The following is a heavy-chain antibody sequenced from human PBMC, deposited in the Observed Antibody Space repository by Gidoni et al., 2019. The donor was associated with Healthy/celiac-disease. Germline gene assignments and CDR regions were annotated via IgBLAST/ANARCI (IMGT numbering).Heavy chain of an antibody. CDR2: IWYDGSNK. CDR1: GFTFSSYG. Sequence: QVQLVESGGGVVQPGRSLRLSCAASGFTFSSYGMHWVRQAPGKGLEWVAVIWYDGSNKYYADSVKGRFTISRDNSKNTLYLQMNSLRAEDTAVYYCARALGDYVWGSYRYTLDYWGQGTLVTVSS. D-gene: IGHD3-16*02. J-gene: IGHJ4*02. CDR3: ARALGDYVWGSYRYTLDY. V-gene: IGHV3-33*01.